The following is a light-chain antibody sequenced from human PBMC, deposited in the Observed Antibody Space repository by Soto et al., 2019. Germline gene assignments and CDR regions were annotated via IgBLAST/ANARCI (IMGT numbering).Light chain of an antibody. CDR2: GAS. CDR3: QQDGSSAALT. J-gene: IGKJ4*01. CDR1: QSVSSSY. V-gene: IGKV3-20*01. Sequence: ELVLTQSPGTLSLSPGERATLSCRASQSVSSSYLAWYQQKPGQAPRLLIYGASSRATGIPDRFSGSGSGTDFTLTISRPEPEDFAVYYCQQDGSSAALTVGGGTKVEIK.